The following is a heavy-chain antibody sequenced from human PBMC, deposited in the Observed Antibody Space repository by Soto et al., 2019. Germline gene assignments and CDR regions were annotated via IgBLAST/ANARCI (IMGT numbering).Heavy chain of an antibody. CDR3: TTRPPPYGDYPFDY. D-gene: IGHD4-17*01. J-gene: IGHJ4*02. Sequence: EVQLVESGGGLVKPGGSLRLSCAASGFTFNDAWMYWVRQAPGKGLEWVGRIKSKADGGTTDYAAPVKGRFTISRNHSKDTVRLQINSLKTEGTASYYCTTRPPPYGDYPFDYWGQGTLVTVSS. CDR2: IKSKADGGTT. CDR1: GFTFNDAW. V-gene: IGHV3-15*01.